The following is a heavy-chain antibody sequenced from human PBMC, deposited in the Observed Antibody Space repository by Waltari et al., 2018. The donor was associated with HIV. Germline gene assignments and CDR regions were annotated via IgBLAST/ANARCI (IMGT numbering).Heavy chain of an antibody. CDR3: ARDYGGNSFYYYYAMDV. CDR2: IYSGGST. D-gene: IGHD4-17*01. J-gene: IGHJ6*02. Sequence: EVQLVESGGGLVEPGGSLRLSCEGTGFTVVGNHLCWVHQAPGQGLEWVSVIYSGGSTYYAASVKGRFTISRDNSKNTLYLQMNSLRAEDTAVYYCARDYGGNSFYYYYAMDVWGQGTTVTVSS. V-gene: IGHV3-66*01. CDR1: GFTVVGNH.